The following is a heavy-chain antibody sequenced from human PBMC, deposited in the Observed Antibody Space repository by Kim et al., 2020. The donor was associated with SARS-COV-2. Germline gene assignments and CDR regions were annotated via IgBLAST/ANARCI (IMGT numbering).Heavy chain of an antibody. Sequence: SETLSLTCTVSGGSISSSSYYWGWIRQPPGKGLEWIGSIYYSGSTYYNPSLKSRVTISVDTSKNQFSLKLSSVTAADTAVYYCASWELPDYYYYGMDVWGQGTTVTVSS. CDR1: GGSISSSSYY. D-gene: IGHD1-26*01. CDR2: IYYSGST. CDR3: ASWELPDYYYYGMDV. J-gene: IGHJ6*02. V-gene: IGHV4-39*01.